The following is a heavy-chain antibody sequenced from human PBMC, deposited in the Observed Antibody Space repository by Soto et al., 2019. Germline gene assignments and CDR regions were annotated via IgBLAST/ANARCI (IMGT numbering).Heavy chain of an antibody. Sequence: QVQLVESGGGVVQPGRSLRLSCAASGFTFSHYGIHWVRQAPGKGLEWLAVISYDGSNKHYADRVKGRFTVSRDNSKNTLYLQMNSLRAEDTAVYFCARYSGKYQGPIDYWGQGTLVTVSS. CDR2: ISYDGSNK. J-gene: IGHJ4*02. CDR3: ARYSGKYQGPIDY. D-gene: IGHD1-26*01. CDR1: GFTFSHYG. V-gene: IGHV3-30*03.